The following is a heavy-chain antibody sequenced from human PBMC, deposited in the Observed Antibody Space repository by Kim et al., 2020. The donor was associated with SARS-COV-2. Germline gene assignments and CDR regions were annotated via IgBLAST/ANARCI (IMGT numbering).Heavy chain of an antibody. D-gene: IGHD3-10*01. Sequence: PYPTPSLTGRVTISLDTSKTQFSLKLSSVTAAATAVYYCARDGSRGADYWGQGTLVTVSS. CDR3: ARDGSRGADY. J-gene: IGHJ4*02. CDR2: P. V-gene: IGHV4-31*02.